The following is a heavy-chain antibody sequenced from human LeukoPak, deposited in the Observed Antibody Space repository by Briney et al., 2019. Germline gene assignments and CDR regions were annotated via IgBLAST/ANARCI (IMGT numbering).Heavy chain of an antibody. J-gene: IGHJ3*02. D-gene: IGHD3-9*01. CDR2: IYYSGIT. CDR1: GFTFSSYA. Sequence: GSLRLSCAASGFTFSSYAMSWVRQPPGKGLEWIGSIYYSGITYYSPSLKSRVPISVDTSKNQFSLKLSSVTAADTAVYYCARARYVNSFYAFDIWGQGTLVTVSS. V-gene: IGHV4-38-2*01. CDR3: ARARYVNSFYAFDI.